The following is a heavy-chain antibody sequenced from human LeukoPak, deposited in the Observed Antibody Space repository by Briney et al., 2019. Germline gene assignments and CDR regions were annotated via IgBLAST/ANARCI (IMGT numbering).Heavy chain of an antibody. V-gene: IGHV1-69*05. J-gene: IGHJ4*02. CDR1: GGTFSSYA. CDR3: ARDGVTLGFPFGY. Sequence: SVKVSCKASGGTFSSYAISWVRQAPGQGLEWMGGIIPIFGTANYAQKFQGRVTITTDESTSTAYMELRSLRSDDTAVYYCARDGVTLGFPFGYWGQGTLVTVSS. D-gene: IGHD7-27*01. CDR2: IIPIFGTA.